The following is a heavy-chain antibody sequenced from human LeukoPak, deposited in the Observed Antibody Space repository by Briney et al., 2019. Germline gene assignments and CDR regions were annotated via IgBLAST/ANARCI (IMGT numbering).Heavy chain of an antibody. V-gene: IGHV3-9*01. CDR3: AKGSGSYYSPDY. CDR1: GFTFNDYA. J-gene: IGHJ4*02. Sequence: GRSLRLSCAASGFTFNDYAMHWVRQAPGKGLEWVSGISWNSDIIAYADSVKGRFTISRDNVKNSLYLQMNSLRPEDTALYYCAKGSGSYYSPDYWGQGTLVTVSS. CDR2: ISWNSDII. D-gene: IGHD1-26*01.